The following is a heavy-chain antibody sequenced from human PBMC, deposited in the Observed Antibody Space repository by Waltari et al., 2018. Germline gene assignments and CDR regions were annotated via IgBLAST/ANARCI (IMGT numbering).Heavy chain of an antibody. Sequence: QVQLVQSGAEVKKPGSSVKVSCKASGGTLRSYAISWVRQAPGQGLEWMGRIIPIFGTANYAQKFQGRVTITADKSTSTAYMELSSLRSEDTAVYYCAREVGEAAAGSYNDYWGQGTLVTVSS. J-gene: IGHJ4*02. D-gene: IGHD6-13*01. V-gene: IGHV1-69*08. CDR2: IIPIFGTA. CDR3: AREVGEAAAGSYNDY. CDR1: GGTLRSYA.